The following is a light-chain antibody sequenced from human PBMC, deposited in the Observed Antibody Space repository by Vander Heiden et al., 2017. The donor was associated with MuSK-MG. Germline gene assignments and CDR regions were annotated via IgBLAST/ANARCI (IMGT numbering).Light chain of an antibody. J-gene: IGLJ2*01. V-gene: IGLV3-21*02. Sequence: SYVLTQPPSVSVAPGQTARITCGGNNIGSKSVHWYQQKPGQAPVLVVYDDSARPSGIPERFSCSNSGNTATLTISRVEAGDEADDYCQVWDSSSDHPVVFGGGTKLTVL. CDR3: QVWDSSSDHPVV. CDR1: NIGSKS. CDR2: DDS.